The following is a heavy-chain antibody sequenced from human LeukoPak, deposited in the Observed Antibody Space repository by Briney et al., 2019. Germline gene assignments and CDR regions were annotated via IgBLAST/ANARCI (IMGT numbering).Heavy chain of an antibody. J-gene: IGHJ4*02. V-gene: IGHV4-61*02. CDR1: GGSISSGSYY. CDR2: IYTSGST. Sequence: PSQTLSLTCTVSGGSISSGSYYWSWIRQPAGKGLEWIGRIYTSGSTNYNPSLKSRVTISVDTSKNQFSLKLSSVTAADTAVYYCARAVYGSGSYLFDYWGQGTLVTVSS. D-gene: IGHD3-10*01. CDR3: ARAVYGSGSYLFDY.